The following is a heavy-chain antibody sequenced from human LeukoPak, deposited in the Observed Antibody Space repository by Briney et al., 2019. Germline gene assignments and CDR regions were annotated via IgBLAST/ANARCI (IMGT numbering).Heavy chain of an antibody. V-gene: IGHV1-8*01. CDR3: ARGAKYYDYMDV. CDR2: MNPNSGNT. CDR1: GYTFTSHD. Sequence: ASVKVSCKASGYTFTSHDINWVRQATGQGLEWMGWMNPNSGNTGYAQKFQGRVTITRNTSISTAYMELSSLRSEDTAVYYCARGAKYYDYMDVWGKGTTVTVSS. J-gene: IGHJ6*03.